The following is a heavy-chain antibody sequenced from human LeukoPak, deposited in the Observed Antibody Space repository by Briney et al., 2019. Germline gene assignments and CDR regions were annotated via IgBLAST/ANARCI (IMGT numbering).Heavy chain of an antibody. CDR3: AKESQFYNWFDP. V-gene: IGHV1-69*05. D-gene: IGHD5-24*01. Sequence: SVKVSCKASGGTFSSYAISWVRQAPGQGLEWMGGIIPIFGTANYAQKFQGRVTITTDESTSTAYMELSSLRSEDTAVYYCAKESQFYNWFDPWGQGTLVTVSS. CDR1: GGTFSSYA. J-gene: IGHJ5*02. CDR2: IIPIFGTA.